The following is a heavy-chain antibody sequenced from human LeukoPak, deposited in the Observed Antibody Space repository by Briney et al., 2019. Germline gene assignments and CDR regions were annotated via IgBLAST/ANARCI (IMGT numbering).Heavy chain of an antibody. V-gene: IGHV1-8*03. CDR2: MNPNSGNT. D-gene: IGHD3-10*01. CDR3: ARDQNYYGSGSYWYYYYYMDV. Sequence: ASVKVSCKASGYTFTSYDINWVRQATGQGLEWMGWMNPNSGNTGYAQKFQGRVTITRNTSISTAYMELSSLRSEDTAVYYCARDQNYYGSGSYWYYYYYMDVWGKGTTVTISS. CDR1: GYTFTSYD. J-gene: IGHJ6*03.